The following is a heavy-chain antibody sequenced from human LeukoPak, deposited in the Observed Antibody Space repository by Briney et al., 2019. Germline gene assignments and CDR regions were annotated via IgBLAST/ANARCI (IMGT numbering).Heavy chain of an antibody. CDR2: IRSKAYGGTT. CDR3: TRDGSGISDY. D-gene: IGHD3-10*01. V-gene: IGHV3-49*04. CDR1: GFTFGDYS. Sequence: GGSLRLSCTASGFTFGDYSMSWVRQAPGKGREWVGFIRSKAYGGTTEYAASVKGRFTISRDDSKSIAYLQMNSLKTEDTAVYYCTRDGSGISDYWGQGTLVTVSS. J-gene: IGHJ4*02.